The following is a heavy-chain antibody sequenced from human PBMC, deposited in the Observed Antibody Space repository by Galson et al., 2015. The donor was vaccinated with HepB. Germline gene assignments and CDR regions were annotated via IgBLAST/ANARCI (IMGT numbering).Heavy chain of an antibody. V-gene: IGHV3-23*01. CDR2: ISGSGDST. D-gene: IGHD6-13*01. CDR1: GFTFSSYA. CDR3: AKGPPTYTSTWYRWFDP. J-gene: IGHJ5*02. Sequence: SLRLSCAASGFTFSSYAMSWVRQAPGKGLEWVSGISGSGDSTYYADSVKGRFTISRDNSKNTLYLQMNSLRAEDTAVYYCAKGPPTYTSTWYRWFDPWGQGTLVTVSS.